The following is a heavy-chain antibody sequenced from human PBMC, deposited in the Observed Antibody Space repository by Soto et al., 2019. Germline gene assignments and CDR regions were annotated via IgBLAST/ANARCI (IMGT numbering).Heavy chain of an antibody. J-gene: IGHJ4*02. CDR2: ISGSGGST. CDR1: GFTFSSYA. CDR3: AKDSGGGVMTWANDY. Sequence: GGSLRLSCAASGFTFSSYAMSWVRQAPGKGLEWVSAISGSGGSTYYADSVKGRFTISRDNSKNTLYLQMNSLRAEDTAVYYCAKDSGGGVMTWANDYWGQGTLVTVSS. V-gene: IGHV3-23*01. D-gene: IGHD3-16*01.